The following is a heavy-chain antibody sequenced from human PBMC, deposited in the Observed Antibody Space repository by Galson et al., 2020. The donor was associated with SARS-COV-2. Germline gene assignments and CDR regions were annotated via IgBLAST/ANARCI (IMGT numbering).Heavy chain of an antibody. D-gene: IGHD3-3*01. CDR3: AKDEKYYDFWSGYLGREGGATYYYYYYMDV. V-gene: IGHV3-30*18. Sequence: GGSLRLSCAASGFTFSSYGMHWVRQAPGKGLEWVAVISYDGSNKYYADSVKGRFTISRDNSKNTLYLQMNSLRAEDTAVYYCAKDEKYYDFWSGYLGREGGATYYYYYYMDVWGKGTTVTVSS. J-gene: IGHJ6*03. CDR1: GFTFSSYG. CDR2: ISYDGSNK.